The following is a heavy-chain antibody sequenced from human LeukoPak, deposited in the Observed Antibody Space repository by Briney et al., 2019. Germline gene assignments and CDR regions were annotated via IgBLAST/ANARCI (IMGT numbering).Heavy chain of an antibody. CDR1: GYTFTSYD. CDR3: AKDFRLNDGYDDFDI. CDR2: MNPNSGNT. V-gene: IGHV1-8*01. Sequence: GASVKVSCKASGYTFTSYDINWVRQATGQGLEWMGWMNPNSGNTGYAQKVQGRVTMTTDTSTSTAYMEVRSLRSDDTAVYYCAKDFRLNDGYDDFDIWGQGTMVTVSS. D-gene: IGHD1-1*01. J-gene: IGHJ3*02.